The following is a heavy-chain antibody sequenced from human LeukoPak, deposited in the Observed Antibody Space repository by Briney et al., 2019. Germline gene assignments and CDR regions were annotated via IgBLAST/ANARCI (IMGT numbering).Heavy chain of an antibody. D-gene: IGHD3-22*01. CDR2: INHSGST. CDR3: ARRCITMIVVGAFDC. CDR1: GGSFSGYY. V-gene: IGHV4-34*01. J-gene: IGHJ4*02. Sequence: SETLSLTCAVYGGSFSGYYWSWIRQPPGKGLEWIGEINHSGSTNYNPSLKRRVTISVDTSKNQFSLKLSSVTAADTAVYYCARRCITMIVVGAFDCWGQGTLVTVSS.